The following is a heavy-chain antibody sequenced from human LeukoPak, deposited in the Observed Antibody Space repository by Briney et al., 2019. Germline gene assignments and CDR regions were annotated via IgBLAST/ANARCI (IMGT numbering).Heavy chain of an antibody. J-gene: IGHJ4*02. CDR3: ARNRTTVTHRPYYFDY. CDR1: GRSISSYY. V-gene: IGHV4-59*08. CDR2: IYYSGNT. Sequence: SETLSLICTVSGRSISSYYWSWIRQPPGKGLEWIGYIYYSGNTNYNTSLKRRVTIAVKTSKNQFSMKLSSVTGADTAVYYWARNRTTVTHRPYYFDYWGQGTLVTVSS. D-gene: IGHD4-17*01.